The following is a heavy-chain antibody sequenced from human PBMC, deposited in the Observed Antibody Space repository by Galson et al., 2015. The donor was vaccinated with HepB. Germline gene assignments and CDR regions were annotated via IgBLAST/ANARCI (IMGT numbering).Heavy chain of an antibody. CDR3: ARDSPPPGGNKGDAVDI. V-gene: IGHV1-18*01. Sequence: SVKVSCKASGYTFTNFGITWVRQAPGQGLEWMGWISAYNGNTDYAQSLQGRVTMTTDTSTRTAYMELRSLRSDDTAVYYCARDSPPPGGNKGDAVDIWGQGTMVTVSS. CDR2: ISAYNGNT. J-gene: IGHJ3*02. D-gene: IGHD3-16*01. CDR1: GYTFTNFG.